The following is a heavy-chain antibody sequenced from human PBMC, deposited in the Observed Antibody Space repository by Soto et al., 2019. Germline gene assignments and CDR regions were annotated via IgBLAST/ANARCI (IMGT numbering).Heavy chain of an antibody. J-gene: IGHJ6*02. D-gene: IGHD3-10*01. CDR2: ITPFNGNT. Sequence: ASVMVSCKASGYTFTYRYLHWLRQAPGQALEWMGWITPFNGNTNYAQKFQDRVTITRDRSMSTAYMELSSLRSEDTAMYYCARSNYYGSGSYYGRSGMDVWGQGTTVTVSS. CDR3: ARSNYYGSGSYYGRSGMDV. V-gene: IGHV1-45*02. CDR1: GYTFTYRY.